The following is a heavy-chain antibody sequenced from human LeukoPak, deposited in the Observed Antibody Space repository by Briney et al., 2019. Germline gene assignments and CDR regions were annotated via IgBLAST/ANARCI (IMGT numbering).Heavy chain of an antibody. V-gene: IGHV4-4*02. D-gene: IGHD3-10*01. CDR2: IYHSGST. Sequence: HPSETLSLTCAVSGGSISSSNWWSWVRQPPGKGLEWIGEIYHSGSTNYNPSLKSRVTISVDKSKNQFSLKLSSVTAADTAVYYCARTVSLFRFITMVRGEKNYYMDVWGKGTTVTVSS. CDR1: GGSISSSNW. CDR3: ARTVSLFRFITMVRGEKNYYMDV. J-gene: IGHJ6*03.